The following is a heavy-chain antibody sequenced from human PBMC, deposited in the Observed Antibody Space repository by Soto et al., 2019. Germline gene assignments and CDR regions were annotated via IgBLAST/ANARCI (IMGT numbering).Heavy chain of an antibody. Sequence: PSETLSLTCAVSGGSISSGGYSWSWIRQPPWKGLEWIGYIYHSGSTYYNPSLKSRVTISVDRSKNQFSLKLSSVTAADTAVYYCARGGYSAGTRDYYYYGMDVWGQGXTVTVYS. CDR2: IYHSGST. J-gene: IGHJ6*02. CDR1: GGSISSGGYS. CDR3: ARGGYSAGTRDYYYYGMDV. V-gene: IGHV4-30-2*01. D-gene: IGHD1-7*01.